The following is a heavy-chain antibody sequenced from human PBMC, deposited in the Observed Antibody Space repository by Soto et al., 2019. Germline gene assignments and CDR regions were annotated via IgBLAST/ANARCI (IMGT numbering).Heavy chain of an antibody. Sequence: EVQLVESGGGLVNPGGSLRLSCAASGITFTYAWMTWVRQAPGRGLEWVGRVKSEAGGGTIDYAAPVKGRFTISRDDSRSMLYLQMNILKSEDTAVYYCAHIGVVPPNEVFSTWGQGTGVTVSS. CDR2: VKSEAGGGTI. V-gene: IGHV3-15*01. J-gene: IGHJ3*01. CDR3: AHIGVVPPNEVFST. D-gene: IGHD2-2*01. CDR1: GITFTYAW.